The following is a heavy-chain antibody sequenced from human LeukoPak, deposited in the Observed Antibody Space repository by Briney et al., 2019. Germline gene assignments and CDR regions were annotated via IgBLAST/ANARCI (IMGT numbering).Heavy chain of an antibody. D-gene: IGHD6-13*01. Sequence: GRSLRLSCTASGFTFGVYAMSWFRQAPGKGLEWVGFIRSKAYGGTTEYAASVKGRFTISRDDSKSIAYLQMNSLKTEDTAVYYCTREDTAAAGDYYYYYMDVWGKGTTVTVSS. J-gene: IGHJ6*03. V-gene: IGHV3-49*03. CDR1: GFTFGVYA. CDR2: IRSKAYGGTT. CDR3: TREDTAAAGDYYYYYMDV.